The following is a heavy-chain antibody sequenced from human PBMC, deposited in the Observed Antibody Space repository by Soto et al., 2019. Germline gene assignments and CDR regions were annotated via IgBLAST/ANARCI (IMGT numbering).Heavy chain of an antibody. CDR1: GFTFSSYA. Sequence: PGGSLRLSCAASGFTFSSYAMHWVRQAPGKGLEWVAVIWYDGTNRYYADSVKGRFTISRDKSKDTLYLQMNSLRAEDTAVYYCARGWPAAPFGEVVAATDAFDVWGQGTMVTVSS. CDR2: IWYDGTNR. J-gene: IGHJ3*01. CDR3: ARGWPAAPFGEVVAATDAFDV. D-gene: IGHD2-15*01. V-gene: IGHV3-33*01.